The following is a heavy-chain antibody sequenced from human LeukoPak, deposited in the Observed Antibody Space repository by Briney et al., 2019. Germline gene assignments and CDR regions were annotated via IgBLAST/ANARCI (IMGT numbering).Heavy chain of an antibody. D-gene: IGHD6-13*01. CDR1: GFTFSNYA. J-gene: IGHJ4*02. CDR3: AKVPAPRYSSSSGY. V-gene: IGHV3-23*01. Sequence: GGSLRLSCAASGFTFSNYAMSWVRQAPGKVLEWVSAISGSGGSTYYADSVKGRFTISRDNSKNMLYLQMNSLRAEDTAVYYCAKVPAPRYSSSSGYWGQGTLLTVSS. CDR2: ISGSGGST.